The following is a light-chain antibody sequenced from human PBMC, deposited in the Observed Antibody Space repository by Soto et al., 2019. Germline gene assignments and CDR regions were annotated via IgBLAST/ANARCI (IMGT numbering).Light chain of an antibody. CDR3: QQYGSSPWT. CDR2: GAS. J-gene: IGKJ1*01. V-gene: IGKV3-20*01. Sequence: EIVLTRSPGTLSLSPGERDKISCRASQSVSSSYLAWYQQKPGQAPRPLIYGASSRAIGIPDRFSGSGSGTDFTLTISRLEPEDFAVYYCQQYGSSPWTFGQGTKVDIK. CDR1: QSVSSSY.